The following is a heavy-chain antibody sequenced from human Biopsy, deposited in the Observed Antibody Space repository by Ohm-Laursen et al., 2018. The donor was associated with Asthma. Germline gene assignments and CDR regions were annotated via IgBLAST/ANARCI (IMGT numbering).Heavy chain of an antibody. J-gene: IGHJ4*02. V-gene: IGHV3-30*03. CDR2: ISFDGTNR. CDR1: GFSFSNYG. Sequence: SLRLSCAASGFSFSNYGMHWVRQAPGKGLDWVAVISFDGTNRNYTDSVKGRFTISRDNSRNTLHLEMNSLRAEDTAVYLCARFVQAEEGVFWGQGTRVAVSS. CDR3: ARFVQAEEGVF. D-gene: IGHD3-10*02.